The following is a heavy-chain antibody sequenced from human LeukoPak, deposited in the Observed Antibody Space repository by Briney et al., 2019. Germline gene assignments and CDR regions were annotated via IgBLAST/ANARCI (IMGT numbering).Heavy chain of an antibody. Sequence: SETLSPTCTVSGGSISSGGYYWSWLRQHPGKGLEWIGYIYYSGSTYYNPSLKSRVTISVDTSKNQFSLKLSSVTAADTAVYYCAREDSYDSTDYWGQGTLVTVSS. CDR2: IYYSGST. CDR1: GGSISSGGYY. CDR3: AREDSYDSTDY. D-gene: IGHD3-22*01. V-gene: IGHV4-31*03. J-gene: IGHJ4*02.